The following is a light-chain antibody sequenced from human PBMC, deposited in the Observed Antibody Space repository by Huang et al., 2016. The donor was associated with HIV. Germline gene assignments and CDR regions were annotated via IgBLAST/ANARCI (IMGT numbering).Light chain of an antibody. CDR1: QGISKS. J-gene: IGKJ1*01. CDR2: ATS. CDR3: QQYQSVPWT. Sequence: DIQMTQSPSSLSASVGERVTIICRASQGISKSLAWYQQKPGKAPKLLLYATSKLESGVPFRFSGSGSGTHYTLTISTLQLEDLATYYCQQYQSVPWTFGQGTKVAI. V-gene: IGKV1-NL1*01.